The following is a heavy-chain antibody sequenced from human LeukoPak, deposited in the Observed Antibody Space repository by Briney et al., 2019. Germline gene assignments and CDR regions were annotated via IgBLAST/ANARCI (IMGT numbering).Heavy chain of an antibody. V-gene: IGHV3-53*01. D-gene: IGHD6-19*01. CDR3: ARDSPIAVAGNY. Sequence: TGGSLRLSCAASGFTVSSNYMSWVRQAPGKGLEWVSVIYSGGSTYYADSVKGRFTISRDNSKNTLYLQMNSLRAEDTAVYYCARDSPIAVAGNYWGQGTLVTVSS. CDR1: GFTVSSNY. CDR2: IYSGGST. J-gene: IGHJ4*02.